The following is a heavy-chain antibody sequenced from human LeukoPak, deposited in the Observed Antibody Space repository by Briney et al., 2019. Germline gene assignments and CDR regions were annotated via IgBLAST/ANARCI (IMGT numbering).Heavy chain of an antibody. CDR1: GFSFSSHG. D-gene: IGHD2-2*01. J-gene: IGHJ4*02. Sequence: GGTLRLPCAASGFSFSSHGMSWVRQAPGKGLEWVSGIIGGAGGTYYADSVKGRFTISRDNAKNTLYLQMNSLRAEDTAVYYCAHGSMYQLDYWGQGTLVTVSS. CDR3: AHGSMYQLDY. CDR2: IIGGAGGT. V-gene: IGHV3-23*01.